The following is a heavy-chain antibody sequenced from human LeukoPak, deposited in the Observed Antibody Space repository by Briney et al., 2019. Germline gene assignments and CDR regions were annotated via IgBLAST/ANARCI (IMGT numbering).Heavy chain of an antibody. CDR2: ISKSGDIT. V-gene: IGHV3-23*01. CDR1: GFTFTNYA. CDR3: AKDASTTNNFYFFDY. Sequence: GGSLRLSCATSGFTFTNYAMTWVRQAPGNGLEWISGISKSGDITFYADSVKGRFTISRDTSKSAVYLQMNNLRAEDTAIYYCAKDASTTNNFYFFDYWGQGALATVSS. D-gene: IGHD1-1*01. J-gene: IGHJ4*02.